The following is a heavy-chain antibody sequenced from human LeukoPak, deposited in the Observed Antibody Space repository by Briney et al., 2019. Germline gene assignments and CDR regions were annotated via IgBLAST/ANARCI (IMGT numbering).Heavy chain of an antibody. CDR2: MNPNTGNT. Sequence: ASVKVSCKASGYTFTSYDINWVRQATGQGLEWMGWMNPNTGNTGYAQNFQGRVTMARNTSISTAHMELSSLRSEDTAVYYCARGLGSGRSDAFDIWGQGTMVTVSS. CDR1: GYTFTSYD. J-gene: IGHJ3*02. D-gene: IGHD3-10*02. V-gene: IGHV1-8*01. CDR3: ARGLGSGRSDAFDI.